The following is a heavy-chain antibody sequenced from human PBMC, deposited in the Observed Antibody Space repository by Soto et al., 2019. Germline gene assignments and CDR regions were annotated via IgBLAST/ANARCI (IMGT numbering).Heavy chain of an antibody. CDR3: AKDIGSSWPHDAFYI. J-gene: IGHJ3*02. D-gene: IGHD6-13*01. CDR2: ISGSGGST. V-gene: IGHV3-23*01. CDR1: GFTFSRYD. Sequence: PGGSLRLSCAASGFTFSRYDMSCVRQAPGKGLEWVSAISGSGGSTYYADSVKGRFTISRDNSKNTLYLQMNSLRAEDTAVYYFAKDIGSSWPHDAFYIWGQGTMVTVSS.